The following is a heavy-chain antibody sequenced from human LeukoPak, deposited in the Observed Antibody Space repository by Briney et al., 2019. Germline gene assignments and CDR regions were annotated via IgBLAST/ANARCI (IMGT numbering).Heavy chain of an antibody. J-gene: IGHJ4*02. D-gene: IGHD5-12*01. CDR2: INHSGST. CDR3: ARGLARVATTSYYFDY. Sequence: SETLSLTCAVYGGPFSGYYWSWIRQPPGKGLEWIGEINHSGSTNYNPSLKSRVTISVDTSKNQFSLKLSSVTAADTAVYYCARGLARVATTSYYFDYWGQGTLVTVSS. V-gene: IGHV4-34*01. CDR1: GGPFSGYY.